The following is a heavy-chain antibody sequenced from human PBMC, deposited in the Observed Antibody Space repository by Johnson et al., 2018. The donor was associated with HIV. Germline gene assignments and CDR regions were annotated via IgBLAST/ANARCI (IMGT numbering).Heavy chain of an antibody. V-gene: IGHV3-30-3*01. Sequence: QEQLVESGGGVVQPGRSLRLSCAASGFTFSSYAMHWVRQAPGKGLEWVAVISYDGSNKYFTDSVRGRFTISRDNSRNTLFLQMNSLRAEDTAMYFCVRRFYDSSAFDVWGQGTLVTVSS. J-gene: IGHJ3*01. CDR3: VRRFYDSSAFDV. CDR1: GFTFSSYA. CDR2: ISYDGSNK. D-gene: IGHD3-22*01.